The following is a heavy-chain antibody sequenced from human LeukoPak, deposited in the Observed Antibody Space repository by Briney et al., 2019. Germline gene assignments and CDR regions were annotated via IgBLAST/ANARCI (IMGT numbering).Heavy chain of an antibody. J-gene: IGHJ4*02. D-gene: IGHD3-22*01. CDR2: IYYSGST. CDR3: ARLYYYDSSGYYYYFDY. V-gene: IGHV4-59*01. Sequence: SETLSLTCTVSGGSISSYYWSWLQQPPRKGLEWVGYIYYSGSTNHNPSLKSRVTISVDTSKNQLSLKLSSVTAADTDVYYCARLYYYDSSGYYYYFDYWGQGTLVTVSS. CDR1: GGSISSYY.